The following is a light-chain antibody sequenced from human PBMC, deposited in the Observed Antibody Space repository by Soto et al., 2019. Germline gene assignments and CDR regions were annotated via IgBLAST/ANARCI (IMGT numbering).Light chain of an antibody. CDR1: QSVSGSY. V-gene: IGKV3-20*01. J-gene: IGKJ4*01. Sequence: EIVLTQSPGTLSLSPGERATLSCRASQSVSGSYLAWYQQKPGQAPRLLIYGASSRATGIPDRFSGSGSGTDFTLTISRLEPEDFAVYYCQHYNNWPLTFGGGTKVDIK. CDR3: QHYNNWPLT. CDR2: GAS.